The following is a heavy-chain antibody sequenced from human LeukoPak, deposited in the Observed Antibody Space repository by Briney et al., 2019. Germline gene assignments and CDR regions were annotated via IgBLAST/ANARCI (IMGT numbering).Heavy chain of an antibody. CDR3: ARHRAWDGDYDFDY. J-gene: IGHJ4*02. CDR2: INHSGST. V-gene: IGHV4-34*01. CDR1: GGSFSGYY. Sequence: PSETLSLTCAVYGGSFSGYYWSWIRQPPGKGLEWIGEINHSGSTNYNPSLKSRVTISVDTSKNQFSLKLSSVTAADTAVYYCARHRAWDGDYDFDYWGQGTLVTVSS. D-gene: IGHD4-17*01.